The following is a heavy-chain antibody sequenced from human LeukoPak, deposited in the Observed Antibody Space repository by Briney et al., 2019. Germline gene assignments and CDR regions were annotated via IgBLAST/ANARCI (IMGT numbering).Heavy chain of an antibody. V-gene: IGHV1-69*06. D-gene: IGHD1-7*01. J-gene: IGHJ4*02. CDR1: GGTFSSYA. CDR3: KKLAHGMSNWNYDSAPQSNYHYFDY. Sequence: SVKVSCKASGGTFSSYAISWVRQAPGQGLEWMGGIIPIFGTANYAQKFQGRVTITADKSTSTAYMELSSLRAEDTAVYYCKKLAHGMSNWNYDSAPQSNYHYFDYWGQGTLVTVPS. CDR2: IIPIFGTA.